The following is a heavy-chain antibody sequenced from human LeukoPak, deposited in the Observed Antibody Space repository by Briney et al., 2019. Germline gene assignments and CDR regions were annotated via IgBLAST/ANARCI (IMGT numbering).Heavy chain of an antibody. CDR3: ARGRGPGYYYYMDV. CDR2: IIPIFGTA. D-gene: IGHD1-26*01. V-gene: IGHV1-69*13. J-gene: IGHJ6*03. CDR1: GGTFSSYA. Sequence: ASVKVSCXASGGTFSSYAISWVRQAPGQGLEWMGGIIPIFGTANYAQKFQGRVTITADESTSTAYMELSSLRSEDTAVYYCARGRGPGYYYYMDVWGKGTTVTVSS.